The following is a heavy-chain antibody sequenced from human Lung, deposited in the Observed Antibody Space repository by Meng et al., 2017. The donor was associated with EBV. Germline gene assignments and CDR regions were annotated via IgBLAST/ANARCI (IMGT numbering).Heavy chain of an antibody. V-gene: IGHV4-31*03. CDR1: GGSVDSGAYY. CDR2: IYYSGST. J-gene: IGHJ4*02. D-gene: IGHD6-19*01. Sequence: QLQLQDSGSGLVKPSQTLSLTCTVSGGSVDSGAYYWSWIRQRPGKGLEWIGYIYYSGSTFYTPSLKSRATLSVDTSKNQFSLKLNSVTAADTAVYYCARLRLVWMFDYWGQGALVTVSS. CDR3: ARLRLVWMFDY.